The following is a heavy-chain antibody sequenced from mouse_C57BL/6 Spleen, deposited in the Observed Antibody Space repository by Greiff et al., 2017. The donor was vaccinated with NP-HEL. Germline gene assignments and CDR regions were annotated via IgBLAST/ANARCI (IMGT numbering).Heavy chain of an antibody. CDR2: INPGSGGT. D-gene: IGHD4-1*01. Sequence: QVQLQQSGAELVRPGTSVKVSCKASGSAFTNYLIEWVKQRPGQGLEWIGVINPGSGGTNYNEKFKGKATLTADKSSSTAYMQLSSLTSEDSAVYFCARKGVTGKDYWGQGTTRTVSS. V-gene: IGHV1-54*01. CDR1: GSAFTNYL. J-gene: IGHJ2*01. CDR3: ARKGVTGKDY.